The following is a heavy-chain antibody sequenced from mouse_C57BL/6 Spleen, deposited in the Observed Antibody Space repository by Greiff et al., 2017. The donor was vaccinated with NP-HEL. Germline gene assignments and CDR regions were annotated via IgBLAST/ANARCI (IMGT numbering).Heavy chain of an antibody. CDR1: GYAFSSSW. V-gene: IGHV1-82*01. CDR3: AREGDLWNYAMDY. Sequence: QVQLQQSGPELVKPGASVKISCKASGYAFSSSWMNWVKQRPGKGLEWIGRIYPGDGDTNYNGKFKGKATLTADKSSSTAYMQLSSLTSEDSAVYFCAREGDLWNYAMDYWGQGTSVTVSS. CDR2: IYPGDGDT. D-gene: IGHD1-1*02. J-gene: IGHJ4*01.